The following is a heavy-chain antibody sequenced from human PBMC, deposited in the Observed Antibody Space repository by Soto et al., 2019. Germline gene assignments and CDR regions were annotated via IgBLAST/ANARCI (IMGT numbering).Heavy chain of an antibody. V-gene: IGHV3-23*01. CDR2: ITGASRGI. Sequence: EVQLLESGGGLVQPGGSLRLSCAASGFSLSSYAMTWVRQAPGKGLDWVSTITGASRGIYYADSVAGRFIISRDNSKNTLYLHMDNLRAEDTAVYFCAKTNPSRTRSGWNDWFYPWGQGTLVTVAS. CDR3: AKTNPSRTRSGWNDWFYP. CDR1: GFSLSSYA. J-gene: IGHJ5*02. D-gene: IGHD6-19*01.